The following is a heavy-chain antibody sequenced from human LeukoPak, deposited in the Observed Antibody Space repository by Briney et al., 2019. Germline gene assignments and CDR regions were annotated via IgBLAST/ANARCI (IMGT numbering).Heavy chain of an antibody. D-gene: IGHD6-13*01. CDR1: GFTFSDYY. J-gene: IGHJ3*02. CDR3: AREVSSSWSIDAFDI. CDR2: ISSSSNTV. Sequence: PGGSLRLSCAASGFTFSDYYMTWVRQAPGKGLEWLSYISSSSNTVYYADSVKGRLTVSSDNANNSLYVQMTNLRAEDTAVYYCAREVSSSWSIDAFDIWGQGTMVTVSS. V-gene: IGHV3-11*04.